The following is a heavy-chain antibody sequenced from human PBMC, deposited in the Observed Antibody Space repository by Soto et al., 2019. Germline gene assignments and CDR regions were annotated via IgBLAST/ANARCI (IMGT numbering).Heavy chain of an antibody. J-gene: IGHJ4*02. Sequence: PGESLKISCKGSGYSFTSYWISWVRQMPGKGLEWMGRIDPSDSYTNYSPSFQGHVTISADKSISTAYLQWSSLKASDTAMYYCARPGYSGYDWYHFDFWGKGSLVTVSS. D-gene: IGHD5-12*01. CDR2: IDPSDSYT. V-gene: IGHV5-10-1*01. CDR3: ARPGYSGYDWYHFDF. CDR1: GYSFTSYW.